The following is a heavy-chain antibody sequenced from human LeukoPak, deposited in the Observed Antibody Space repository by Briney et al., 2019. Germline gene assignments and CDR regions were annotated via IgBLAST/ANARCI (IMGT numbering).Heavy chain of an antibody. CDR2: ISDDGSNK. CDR1: GFTFRSYA. CDR3: AREMGAYNY. Sequence: GGSLRLSCAASGFTFRSYAMHWVRQAPGKGLEWVALISDDGSNKYYADSVKGRFTISRDNTKNTLYLQMNTLRAEDMAVYYCAREMGAYNYWGQGTLVTVSS. J-gene: IGHJ4*02. V-gene: IGHV3-30*17. D-gene: IGHD1-26*01.